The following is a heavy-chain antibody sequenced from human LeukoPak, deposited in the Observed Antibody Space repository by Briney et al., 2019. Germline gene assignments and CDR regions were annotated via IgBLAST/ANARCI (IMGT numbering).Heavy chain of an antibody. J-gene: IGHJ4*02. Sequence: SETLSLTCTVSGGSISNYYWSWIRQPAGKGLEWIGQIFTSGSTNYNPSLKSRVTMSVDTSKNQFSLKLSSVTAADTAVYYCARVDYGDYGNIFDYWGQGTLVTVSS. D-gene: IGHD4-17*01. CDR3: ARVDYGDYGNIFDY. CDR2: IFTSGST. CDR1: GGSISNYY. V-gene: IGHV4-4*07.